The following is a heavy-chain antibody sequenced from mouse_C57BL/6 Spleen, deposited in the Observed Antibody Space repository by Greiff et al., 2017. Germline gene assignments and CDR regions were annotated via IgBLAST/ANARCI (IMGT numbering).Heavy chain of an antibody. D-gene: IGHD1-1*01. V-gene: IGHV1-82*01. CDR2: IYPGDGDT. CDR1: GYAFSSSW. Sequence: LQESGPELVKPGASVKISCKASGYAFSSSWMNWVKQRPGKGLEWIGRIYPGDGDTNYNGKFKGKATLTADKSSSTAYMQLSSLTSEDSAVXLWARIYEVVWGTGTTVTVSS. CDR3: ARIYEVV. J-gene: IGHJ1*03.